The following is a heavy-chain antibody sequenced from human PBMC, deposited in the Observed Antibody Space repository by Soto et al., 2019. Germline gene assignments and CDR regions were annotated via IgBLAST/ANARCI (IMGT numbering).Heavy chain of an antibody. CDR3: VRDRALDSSGHWFDS. J-gene: IGHJ5*01. D-gene: IGHD6-19*01. V-gene: IGHV4-30-4*01. CDR2: IYHIGSP. CDR1: GRPVSSGVYY. Sequence: PSETLSVTCTVSGRPVSSGVYYWTWIRHLPGKGLEWIGYIYHIGSPSYNPSLKSRLSMSLDTSKNQFSLNLTSVTAADTAIYYCVRDRALDSSGHWFDSWGQGTLVTVSS.